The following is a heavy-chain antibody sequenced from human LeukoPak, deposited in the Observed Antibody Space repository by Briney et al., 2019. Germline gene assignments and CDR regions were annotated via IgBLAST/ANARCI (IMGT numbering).Heavy chain of an antibody. V-gene: IGHV3-23*01. CDR1: GFTFSSYA. J-gene: IGHJ6*04. CDR3: AKDRARGVAVAGLAPV. Sequence: PGGSLRLSCAASGFTFSSYAMSWVRQAPGKGLEWVSAISGSGGSTYYADSVKGRFTISRDNSKNTLYLQINSLRAEDTAVYHCAKDRARGVAVAGLAPVWGKGTTVTVSS. CDR2: ISGSGGST. D-gene: IGHD6-19*01.